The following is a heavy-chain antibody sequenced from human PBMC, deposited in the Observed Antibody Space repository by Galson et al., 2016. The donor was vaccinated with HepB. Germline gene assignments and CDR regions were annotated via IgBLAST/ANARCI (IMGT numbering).Heavy chain of an antibody. CDR1: GFTFTSYW. CDR3: ARGGVVVPAASDDY. Sequence: SLRLSCAASGFTFTSYWMHWVRQVPGKGLLWVSRIKGDGSGTEYADSVKGRFTISRDNAKSTLYLQMNSLRAEDTAVYFCARGGVVVPAASDDYWGQGTLVTVSS. CDR2: IKGDGSGT. D-gene: IGHD2-2*01. V-gene: IGHV3-74*03. J-gene: IGHJ4*02.